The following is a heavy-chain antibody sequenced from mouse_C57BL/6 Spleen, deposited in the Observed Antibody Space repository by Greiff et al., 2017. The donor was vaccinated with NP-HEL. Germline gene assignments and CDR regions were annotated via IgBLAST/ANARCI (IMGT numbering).Heavy chain of an antibody. CDR3: AREGGIYDGLWFAY. V-gene: IGHV5-4*01. CDR2: ISDGGSYT. Sequence: EVKLEESGGGLVKPGGSLKLSCAASGFTFSSYAMSWVRQTPEKRLEWVATISDGGSYTYYPDNVKGRFTISRDNAKNNLYLQMSHLKSEDTAMYYCAREGGIYDGLWFAYWGQGTLVTVSA. CDR1: GFTFSSYA. J-gene: IGHJ3*01. D-gene: IGHD2-3*01.